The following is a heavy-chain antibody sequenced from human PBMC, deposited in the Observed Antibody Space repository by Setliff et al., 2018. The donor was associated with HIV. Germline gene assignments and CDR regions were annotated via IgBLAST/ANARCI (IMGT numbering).Heavy chain of an antibody. CDR1: GFPFSTFS. Sequence: GGSLRLSCAVSGFPFSTFSMIWVRQAPGKGLEWLSYIHSSGTVMNYADSIKGRFSVSRDNIENSLYLQMNSLRAEDTGVYYCARVKRGTPPSYWGQGTLVTVS. CDR2: IHSSGTVM. V-gene: IGHV3-48*04. CDR3: ARVKRGTPPSY. J-gene: IGHJ4*02.